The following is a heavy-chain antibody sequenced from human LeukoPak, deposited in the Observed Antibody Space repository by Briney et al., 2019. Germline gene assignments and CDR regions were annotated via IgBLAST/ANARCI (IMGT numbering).Heavy chain of an antibody. J-gene: IGHJ6*03. V-gene: IGHV4-34*01. CDR2: INHSGST. Sequence: PPETLSLTCAVYGGSFSGYYWSWIRQPPGKGLEWIGEINHSGSTNYNPSLKSRVTISVDTSKNQFSLKLSSVTAADTAVYYCARHNYPSYYYYIDVWGKGTTVTVSS. D-gene: IGHD1-1*01. CDR1: GGSFSGYY. CDR3: ARHNYPSYYYYIDV.